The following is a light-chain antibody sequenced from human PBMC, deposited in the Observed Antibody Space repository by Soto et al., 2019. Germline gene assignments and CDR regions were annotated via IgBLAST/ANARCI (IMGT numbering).Light chain of an antibody. J-gene: IGKJ5*01. Sequence: EILFTQSPGPLSLSPGERATLSCRASQSVSSSYLAWYQQKPGQAPRLLIYGASSRATGIPDRFSGSGSGTDFTLTISRLEPEDFAVYYCQQYGSSTTFGQGTRLEIK. CDR2: GAS. CDR3: QQYGSSTT. CDR1: QSVSSSY. V-gene: IGKV3-20*01.